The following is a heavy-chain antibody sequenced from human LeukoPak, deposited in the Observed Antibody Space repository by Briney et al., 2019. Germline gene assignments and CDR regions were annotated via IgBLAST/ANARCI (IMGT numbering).Heavy chain of an antibody. D-gene: IGHD6-19*01. J-gene: IGHJ4*02. Sequence: SETLSLTCTVSGGSISSYYWSWIRQPAGKGLEWIGRISTSANTNYNPSLKSRVTMSVDTSKNQFSLKLSSVTAADTAVYYCARLLDSSGWYDYWGQGTLVTVSS. V-gene: IGHV4-4*07. CDR2: ISTSANT. CDR3: ARLLDSSGWYDY. CDR1: GGSISSYY.